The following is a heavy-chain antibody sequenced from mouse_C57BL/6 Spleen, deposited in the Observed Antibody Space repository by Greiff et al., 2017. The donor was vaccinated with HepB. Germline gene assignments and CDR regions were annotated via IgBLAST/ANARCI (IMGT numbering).Heavy chain of an antibody. Sequence: QVQLKQPGAELVKPGASVKLSCKASGYTFTSYWMHWVKQRPGQGLEWIGMIHPNSGSTNYNEKFKSKATLTVDKSSSTAYMQLSSLTSEDSAVYYCARDEYYGSSYYWYFDVWGTGTTVTVSS. CDR3: ARDEYYGSSYYWYFDV. D-gene: IGHD1-1*01. V-gene: IGHV1-64*01. CDR2: IHPNSGST. J-gene: IGHJ1*03. CDR1: GYTFTSYW.